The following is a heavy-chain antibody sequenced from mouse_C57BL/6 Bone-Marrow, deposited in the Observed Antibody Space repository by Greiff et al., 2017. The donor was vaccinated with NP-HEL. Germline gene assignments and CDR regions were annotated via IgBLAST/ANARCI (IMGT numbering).Heavy chain of an antibody. V-gene: IGHV1-81*01. CDR3: AMIYYDYLLFDY. Sequence: VQLQQSGAELARPGASVKLSCKASGYTFTSYGISWVKQRTGQGLEWIGEIYPRSGNTYYNVKFKGKATLTADKSSSTAYMELRSLTSEDSAVYFCAMIYYDYLLFDYWGQGTTLTVSS. J-gene: IGHJ2*01. CDR2: IYPRSGNT. D-gene: IGHD2-4*01. CDR1: GYTFTSYG.